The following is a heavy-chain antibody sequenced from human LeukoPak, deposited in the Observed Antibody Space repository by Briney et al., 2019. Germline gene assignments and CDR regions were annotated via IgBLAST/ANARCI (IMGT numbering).Heavy chain of an antibody. CDR3: TTDLGTYYHGSQRLIPIDY. J-gene: IGHJ4*02. CDR2: IKSKTDGETT. Sequence: GGSLRLSCVDSGFTFTNAWMSWVRQAPGKGLEWIGRIKSKTDGETTNYAEPVRGRFTISRDNSKSAVYLQMNSLKIEDTAVYYCTTDLGTYYHGSQRLIPIDYWGQGTLVTVSS. CDR1: GFTFTNAW. D-gene: IGHD3-10*01. V-gene: IGHV3-15*01.